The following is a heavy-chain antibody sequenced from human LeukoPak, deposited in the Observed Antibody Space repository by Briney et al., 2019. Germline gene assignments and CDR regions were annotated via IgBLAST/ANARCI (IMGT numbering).Heavy chain of an antibody. CDR1: GYTFTGYY. CDR3: ARELELRPYYGMDA. J-gene: IGHJ6*02. Sequence: ASVKVSCKASGYTFTGYYMHWVRQAPGQGLEWMGWINPNSGGTNYAQKFQGRVTMTRDTSISTAYMELSRLRSDDTAVYYCARELELRPYYGMDAWGQGTTVTVSS. V-gene: IGHV1-2*02. D-gene: IGHD1-7*01. CDR2: INPNSGGT.